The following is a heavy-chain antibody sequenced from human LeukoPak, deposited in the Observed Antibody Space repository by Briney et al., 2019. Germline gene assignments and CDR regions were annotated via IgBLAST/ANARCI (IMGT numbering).Heavy chain of an antibody. J-gene: IGHJ4*02. D-gene: IGHD6-13*01. CDR3: ARDRGAAAGN. CDR2: IYRGGST. V-gene: IGHV3-53*01. CDR1: GFNVSNNY. Sequence: PGGSLRLSCAASGFNVSNNYMSWVRQAPGKGLEWVSVIYRGGSTYYADSVKGRFAMSRDNSKNTVYLQMGSLRAEDTAVYYCARDRGAAAGNWGQGTLVTVSS.